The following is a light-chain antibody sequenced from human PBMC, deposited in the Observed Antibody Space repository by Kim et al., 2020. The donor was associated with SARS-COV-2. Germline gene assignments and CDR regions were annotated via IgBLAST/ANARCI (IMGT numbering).Light chain of an antibody. CDR2: GAS. V-gene: IGKV3-20*01. J-gene: IGKJ3*01. Sequence: STGTRATLSCRASQSVSSSYLAWYQQKPGQAPRLLIYGASSRATGIPDRFSGSGSGTDFTLTISRLEPEDFAVYYCQQYGSSPPTFGPGTKVDIK. CDR1: QSVSSSY. CDR3: QQYGSSPPT.